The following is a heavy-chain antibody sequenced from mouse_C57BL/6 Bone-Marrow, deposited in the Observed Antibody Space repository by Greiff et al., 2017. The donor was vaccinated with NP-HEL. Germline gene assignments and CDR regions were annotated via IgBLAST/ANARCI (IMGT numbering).Heavy chain of an antibody. J-gene: IGHJ1*03. CDR3: GYYYGSRGGYFDV. D-gene: IGHD1-1*01. CDR1: GYTFTSYG. Sequence: QVQLQQSGAELARPGASVKLSCKASGYTFTSYGISWVKQRTGQGLEWIGEIYPRSGNTYYNEKFKGKATLTADKSSSTAYMELRSLTSEDSAVYFCGYYYGSRGGYFDVWGTGTTVTVSS. CDR2: IYPRSGNT. V-gene: IGHV1-81*01.